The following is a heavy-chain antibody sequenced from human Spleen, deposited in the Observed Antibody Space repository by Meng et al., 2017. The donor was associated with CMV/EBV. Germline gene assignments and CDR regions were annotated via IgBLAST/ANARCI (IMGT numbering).Heavy chain of an antibody. J-gene: IGHJ4*02. Sequence: GESLKISCAASGFTFYTYAMTWVRQAPGKGLEWVSLISWDGDITYYADSVKGRSTISRDNSKSSLYLQLNSLRTEDTALYYCAKQGYCSSTTCHANFDYWGQGTLVTVSS. CDR2: ISWDGDIT. V-gene: IGHV3-43*01. CDR1: GFTFYTYA. D-gene: IGHD2-2*01. CDR3: AKQGYCSSTTCHANFDY.